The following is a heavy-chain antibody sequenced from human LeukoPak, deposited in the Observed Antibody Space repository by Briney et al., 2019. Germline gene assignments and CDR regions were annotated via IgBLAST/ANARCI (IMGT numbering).Heavy chain of an antibody. CDR1: GYTFTGYY. CDR3: ARAASRMYNWNDEDFDY. D-gene: IGHD1-20*01. J-gene: IGHJ4*02. V-gene: IGHV1-2*04. CDR2: INPNSGGT. Sequence: ASVKVSCKASGYTFTGYYMHWVRKAPGQGLEWMGWINPNSGGTNYSQKFQGWVTMTRDTSISTAYMELSRLRSDDTAVYYCARAASRMYNWNDEDFDYWGQGTLVTVSS.